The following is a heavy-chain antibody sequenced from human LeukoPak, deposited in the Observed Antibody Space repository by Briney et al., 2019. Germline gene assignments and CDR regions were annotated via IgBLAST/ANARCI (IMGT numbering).Heavy chain of an antibody. CDR2: ISGSGGST. Sequence: GGSLRLSCAASGFTFSSYGMSWVRQAPGKGLEWVSAISGSGGSTYYADSVKGRFTISRDNSKNTLYLQMNSLRAEDTAVYYCAKDGLLYGDHYYFDYWGQGTLVTVSS. D-gene: IGHD4-17*01. CDR1: GFTFSSYG. J-gene: IGHJ4*02. CDR3: AKDGLLYGDHYYFDY. V-gene: IGHV3-23*01.